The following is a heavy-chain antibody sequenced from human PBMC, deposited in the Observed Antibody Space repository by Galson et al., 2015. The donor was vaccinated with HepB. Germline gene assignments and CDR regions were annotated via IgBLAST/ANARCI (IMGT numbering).Heavy chain of an antibody. Sequence: SVKVSCKASGYTFTSYGISWVRQAPGQGLEWMGWISAYNGNTNYAQKLQGRVTMTTDTSTSTAYMELRSLRSDDTAVYYCARVPDYYGSGSYSHWFDPWGQGTLVTVSS. CDR1: GYTFTSYG. J-gene: IGHJ5*02. V-gene: IGHV1-18*04. CDR3: ARVPDYYGSGSYSHWFDP. D-gene: IGHD3-10*01. CDR2: ISAYNGNT.